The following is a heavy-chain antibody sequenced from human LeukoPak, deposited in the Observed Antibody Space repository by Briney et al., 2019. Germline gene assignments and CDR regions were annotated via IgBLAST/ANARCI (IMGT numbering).Heavy chain of an antibody. CDR2: ISSSSSYI. CDR1: GFTFSSYS. D-gene: IGHD5-18*01. Sequence: TGGSLRLSCAASGFTFSSYSMNWVRQAPGKGLEWVSSISSSSSYIYYADSVKGRFTISRDNAKNSLYLQMNSLRAEDTAVYYYARDSHAMADAFDIWGQGTMVTVSS. J-gene: IGHJ3*02. CDR3: ARDSHAMADAFDI. V-gene: IGHV3-21*01.